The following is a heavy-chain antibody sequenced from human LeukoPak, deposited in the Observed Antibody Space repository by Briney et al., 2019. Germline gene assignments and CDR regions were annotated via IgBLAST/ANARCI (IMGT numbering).Heavy chain of an antibody. CDR2: ISYDGSNK. D-gene: IGHD2-15*01. V-gene: IGHV3-30*18. J-gene: IGHJ3*02. CDR3: AKDGGVVAAADAFDI. Sequence: PGGSLRLSCAASGFTFSSYGMHWVRQAPGKGLEWVAVISYDGSNKYYADSVKGRFTISRDNSKNTLYLQMNSLRAEDTAVYYCAKDGGVVAAADAFDIWGQGTMVTVSS. CDR1: GFTFSSYG.